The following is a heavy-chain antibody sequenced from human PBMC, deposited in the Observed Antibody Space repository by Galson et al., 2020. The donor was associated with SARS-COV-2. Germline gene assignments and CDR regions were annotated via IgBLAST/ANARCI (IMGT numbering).Heavy chain of an antibody. V-gene: IGHV4-34*01. D-gene: IGHD3-10*01. Sequence: SQASETLSLTCTVYGGSFSAYYWSWIRQPPGKGLEWIGEINHIGSTNYNPSLKSRVSISVDTSKNQFSLKLSSVTAADTAVYYCAKDLTRSAMVRRVNPMDHCYNVDVWGQGTTVTVSS. CDR3: AKDLTRSAMVRRVNPMDHCYNVDV. CDR1: GGSFSAYY. CDR2: INHIGST. J-gene: IGHJ6*02.